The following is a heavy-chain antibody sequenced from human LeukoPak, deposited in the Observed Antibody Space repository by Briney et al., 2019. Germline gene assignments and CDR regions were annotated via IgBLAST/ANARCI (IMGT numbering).Heavy chain of an antibody. D-gene: IGHD3-16*02. CDR2: IRSKAYGGTT. CDR3: TRAHITFGGVIADDAFDI. Sequence: SGGSLRLSCTASGFTFGDYAMSWFRQAPGKGLEWVGFIRSKAYGGTTEYAASVKGRFTISRDDSKSIAYLQMNSLKTEDTAVYYCTRAHITFGGVIADDAFDIWGQGTMVTVSS. CDR1: GFTFGDYA. J-gene: IGHJ3*02. V-gene: IGHV3-49*03.